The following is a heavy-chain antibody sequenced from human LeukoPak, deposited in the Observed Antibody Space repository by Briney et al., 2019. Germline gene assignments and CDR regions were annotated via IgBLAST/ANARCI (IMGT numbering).Heavy chain of an antibody. CDR1: GFTFSSYW. V-gene: IGHV3-74*01. D-gene: IGHD4-17*01. Sequence: HTGRSLRLSCAASGFTFSSYWMHWVRQAPGKGLVWVSRINTDGSSTSYADSVKGRFTISRDNAKNTLYLQMNSLRAEDTAVYYCVRLYYGDTESYYSYMDVWGKGTTVTVSS. CDR3: VRLYYGDTESYYSYMDV. CDR2: INTDGSST. J-gene: IGHJ6*03.